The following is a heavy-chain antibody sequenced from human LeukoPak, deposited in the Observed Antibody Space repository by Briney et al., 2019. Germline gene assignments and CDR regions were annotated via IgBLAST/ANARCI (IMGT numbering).Heavy chain of an antibody. CDR3: ARGRGYLNY. Sequence: GSLRLSCAASGFTFSSYAMSWVRQAPGKGLEWIGEINHSGSTNYNPSLKSRVTISVDTSKDQFSLKLSSVTAADTAVYYCARGRGYLNYWGQGTLVTVSS. J-gene: IGHJ4*02. V-gene: IGHV4-34*01. CDR1: GFTFSSYA. CDR2: INHSGST.